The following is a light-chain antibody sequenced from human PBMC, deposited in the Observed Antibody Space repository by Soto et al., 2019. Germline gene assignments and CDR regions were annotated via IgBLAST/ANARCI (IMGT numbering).Light chain of an antibody. J-gene: IGLJ1*01. V-gene: IGLV2-11*01. CDR3: ASYAGSYPPLYV. Sequence: QSALTQPRSVSGSPGQSVTISCTGTSSDVGGYNYVSWYQQHPGKAPKLMIYDVSKRPSGVPDRFSGSKSGNTASLTISGLQAEAEAVYDCASYAGSYPPLYVFGPGTKDTVL. CDR1: SSDVGGYNY. CDR2: DVS.